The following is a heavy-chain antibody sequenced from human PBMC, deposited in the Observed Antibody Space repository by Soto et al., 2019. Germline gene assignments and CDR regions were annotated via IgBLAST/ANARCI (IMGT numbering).Heavy chain of an antibody. CDR2: ISGSGGST. J-gene: IGHJ4*02. CDR1: GFTFSSYA. V-gene: IGHV3-23*01. Sequence: GGSLRLSCAASGFTFSSYAMSWVRQAPGKGLEWVSAISGSGGSTYYADSVKGRFTISRDNSKNTLYLQMNSLRAEDTAVYYCAKDDYDSSGYLYYFDYWGQGTLVTVSS. D-gene: IGHD3-22*01. CDR3: AKDDYDSSGYLYYFDY.